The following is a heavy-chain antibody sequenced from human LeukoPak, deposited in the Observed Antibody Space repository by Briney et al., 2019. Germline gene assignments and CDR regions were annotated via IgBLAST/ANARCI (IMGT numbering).Heavy chain of an antibody. CDR2: IYYSGST. CDR1: GGSISSYY. CDR3: ARGANYGDYGLDAFDI. V-gene: IGHV4-59*01. Sequence: PSETLSLTCTVSGGSISSYYWSWIRQPPGKGLEWIGYIYYSGSTTYNPTLKSRVTISIDTSKNQFSLKLTSVTAADTALYYCARGANYGDYGLDAFDIWGQGTVVTVSS. D-gene: IGHD4-17*01. J-gene: IGHJ3*02.